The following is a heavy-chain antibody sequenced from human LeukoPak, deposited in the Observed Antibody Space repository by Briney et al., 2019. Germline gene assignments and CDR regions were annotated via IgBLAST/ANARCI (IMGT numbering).Heavy chain of an antibody. CDR2: ISSSGSTI. V-gene: IGHV3-11*04. Sequence: GGSLRLSCAASGFTFSDYYMSWILQAPGKGLEWVSYISSSGSTIYYADSVKGRFTISRDNAKNSLYLQMNSLRAEDTAVYYCARGVGYYYDSSGYYQTFDYWGQGTLVTVSS. J-gene: IGHJ4*02. D-gene: IGHD3-22*01. CDR1: GFTFSDYY. CDR3: ARGVGYYYDSSGYYQTFDY.